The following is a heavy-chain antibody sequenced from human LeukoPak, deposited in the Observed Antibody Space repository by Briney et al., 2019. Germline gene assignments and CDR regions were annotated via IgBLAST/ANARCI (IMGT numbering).Heavy chain of an antibody. V-gene: IGHV4-38-2*02. CDR2: IYHSGST. CDR1: DYSITSSYY. Sequence: SETLSLTCTVSDYSITSSYYWGWIRQPPGKGLEWIGSIYHSGSTYYNPSLKSRVTISVDTSKNQFSLKLSSVTAADTAVYYCARDPYYWGQGTLVTVSS. J-gene: IGHJ4*02. CDR3: ARDPYY.